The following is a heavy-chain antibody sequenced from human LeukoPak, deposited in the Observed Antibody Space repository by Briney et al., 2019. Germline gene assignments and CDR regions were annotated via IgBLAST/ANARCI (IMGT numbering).Heavy chain of an antibody. CDR1: GYTFTSYV. CDR2: ISAYNGNT. D-gene: IGHD2-2*01. V-gene: IGHV1-18*01. CDR3: ARGEYNIVVVPAATSYYYYYYGMDV. Sequence: ASVKVSCKASGYTFTSYVISWVRQAPGQGLEWMGWISAYNGNTNYAQKLQGRVTMTTDTSTSTAYMELRSLRSDDTAVYYCARGEYNIVVVPAATSYYYYYYGMDVWGQGTTVTVSS. J-gene: IGHJ6*02.